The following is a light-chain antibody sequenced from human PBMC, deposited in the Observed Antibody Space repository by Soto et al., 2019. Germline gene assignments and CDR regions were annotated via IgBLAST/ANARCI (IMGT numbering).Light chain of an antibody. CDR2: SNN. CDR3: AAWDDSLNGYYV. J-gene: IGLJ1*01. V-gene: IGLV1-44*01. Sequence: QPVLTQPPSASGTPGQRVTISCSGSSSNIGSNTVNWYQQLPGTAPKLLIYSNNQRPSGVPDRFSGSKSGTSASLAISGLQSEDEADYYCAAWDDSLNGYYVFGTGTKFTVL. CDR1: SSNIGSNT.